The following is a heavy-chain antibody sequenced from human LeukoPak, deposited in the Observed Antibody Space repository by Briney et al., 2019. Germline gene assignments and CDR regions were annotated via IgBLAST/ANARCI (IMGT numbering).Heavy chain of an antibody. Sequence: GGSLRLSXAASGFTFSSYAMSWVRQAPGKGLEWVSAISGSGGSTYYADSVKGRFTISRDNSKNTLYLQMNSLRAEDTAVYYCAKFLPTHIVVANYYFDYWGQGTLVTVSS. J-gene: IGHJ4*02. CDR2: ISGSGGST. V-gene: IGHV3-23*01. CDR3: AKFLPTHIVVANYYFDY. CDR1: GFTFSSYA. D-gene: IGHD2-21*01.